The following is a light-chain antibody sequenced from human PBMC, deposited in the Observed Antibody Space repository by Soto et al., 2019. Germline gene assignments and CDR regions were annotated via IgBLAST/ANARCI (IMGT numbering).Light chain of an antibody. CDR2: AVS. V-gene: IGLV2-14*01. CDR3: VSFTTSRSYV. Sequence: QSALTQPASVSGSPGQSITISCTGTSSDVGGYDYVSWYQQHPGKAPKLVIYAVSNRPSGVSNRFSGSKSGNTASLTISGLQAEDEADYYCVSFTTSRSYVFGTGTKLTVL. CDR1: SSDVGGYDY. J-gene: IGLJ1*01.